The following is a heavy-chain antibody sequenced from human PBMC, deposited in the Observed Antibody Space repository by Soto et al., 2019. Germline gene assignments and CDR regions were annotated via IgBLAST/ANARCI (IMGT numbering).Heavy chain of an antibody. CDR1: GCTFSSYA. CDR3: AKFGMATTKRSPPYYIDY. J-gene: IGHJ4*02. D-gene: IGHD1-1*01. Sequence: GGSLRLSCAASGCTFSSYAMSWVRQAPGKGLEWVSSISGSGGGTYYADSVKGRFTFSRDNSKNTLHLQMNSLRAEDTAVYYCAKFGMATTKRSPPYYIDYWRQGALVTVSS. CDR2: ISGSGGGT. V-gene: IGHV3-23*01.